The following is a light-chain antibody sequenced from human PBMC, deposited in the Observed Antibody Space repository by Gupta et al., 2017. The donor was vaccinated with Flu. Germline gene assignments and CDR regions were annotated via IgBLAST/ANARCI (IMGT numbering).Light chain of an antibody. J-gene: IGLJ3*02. CDR2: VNSDGRH. CDR3: QTWGPGIRV. V-gene: IGLV4-69*01. CDR1: SEHSSYA. Sequence: QLVVTQSPSASASLGASVKLTCPLSSEHSSYAIAWHQQQPEKGPRYLMKVNSDGRHSRGDGIPDRFSGSSSGAERYLTISSLQSEDEADYYCQTWGPGIRVFGGGTTLTVL.